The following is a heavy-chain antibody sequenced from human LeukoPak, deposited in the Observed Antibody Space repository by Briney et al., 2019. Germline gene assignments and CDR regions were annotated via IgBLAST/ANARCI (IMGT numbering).Heavy chain of an antibody. D-gene: IGHD1-14*01. V-gene: IGHV3-53*01. Sequence: GGSLRLSCAAFGFTVSTNYMSWARQAPGKGLEWVSVVYSGGSTHYADSVKGRFTISRDSSKNTLYLQMNRLRGEDTAVYYCARGYLREPFDSWGQGTLVIVSS. CDR3: ARGYLREPFDS. J-gene: IGHJ4*02. CDR2: VYSGGST. CDR1: GFTVSTNY.